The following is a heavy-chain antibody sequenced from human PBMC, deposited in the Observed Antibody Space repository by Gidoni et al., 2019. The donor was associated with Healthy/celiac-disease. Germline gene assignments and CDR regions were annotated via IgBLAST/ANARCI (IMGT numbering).Heavy chain of an antibody. CDR1: GFTFDDYA. V-gene: IGHV3-9*01. D-gene: IGHD2-8*01. J-gene: IGHJ4*02. CDR2: SSWNSGSI. CDR3: AKDIHPITRTSPFDY. Sequence: EVQLVESGGGLVQPGRSLRLSCAASGFTFDDYAMHWVRQAPGKGLEWVSGSSWNSGSIGYADSVKGRFTISRDKAKNSLYLQMNSLRAEDTALYYCAKDIHPITRTSPFDYWGQGTLVTVSS.